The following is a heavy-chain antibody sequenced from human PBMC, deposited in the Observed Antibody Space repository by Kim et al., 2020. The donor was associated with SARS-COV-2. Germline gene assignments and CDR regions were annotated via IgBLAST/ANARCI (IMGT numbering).Heavy chain of an antibody. Sequence: PSLKSRVTISVDTSKNQFSLKLSSVTAADTTVYYCARLSIAAADPYGMDVWGQGTTVTVSS. D-gene: IGHD6-13*01. CDR3: ARLSIAAADPYGMDV. J-gene: IGHJ6*02. V-gene: IGHV4-39*01.